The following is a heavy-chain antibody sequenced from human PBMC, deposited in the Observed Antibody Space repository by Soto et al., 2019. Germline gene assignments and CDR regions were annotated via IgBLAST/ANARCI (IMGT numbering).Heavy chain of an antibody. CDR1: GFTFSSYA. J-gene: IGHJ6*02. Sequence: GGSLRLSCAASGFTFSSYAMHWVRQAPGKGLEWVSVISYDGSNKYYADSVKGRFTISRDNSKNTLYLQMNSLRAEDTAVYYCARYNPVRGSGAAYGMDVWGQGTTVTVSS. V-gene: IGHV3-30-3*01. CDR2: ISYDGSNK. D-gene: IGHD2-15*01. CDR3: ARYNPVRGSGAAYGMDV.